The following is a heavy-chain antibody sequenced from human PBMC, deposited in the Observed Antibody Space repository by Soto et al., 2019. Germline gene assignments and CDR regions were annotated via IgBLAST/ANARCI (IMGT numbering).Heavy chain of an antibody. CDR2: IIPGFGTA. D-gene: IGHD1-26*01. CDR3: ATHRMVGATADFQH. V-gene: IGHV1-69*12. CDR1: GSTFSSYA. J-gene: IGHJ1*01. Sequence: QVQLVQSGAEMQKPGSSVKVSCKASGSTFSSYAISWVRQAPGQGLEWMGGIIPGFGTANYAQKFQGRVTITADESTSTAYMELTSLRSEDTAVYYCATHRMVGATADFQHWGQCTLVTVSS.